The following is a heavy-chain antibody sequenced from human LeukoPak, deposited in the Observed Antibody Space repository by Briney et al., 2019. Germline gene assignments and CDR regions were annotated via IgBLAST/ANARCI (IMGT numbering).Heavy chain of an antibody. V-gene: IGHV3-21*01. D-gene: IGHD3-9*01. CDR2: ISSSSSYI. CDR1: GFTFSSYS. J-gene: IGHJ5*02. Sequence: GGSLRLSCAASGFTFSSYSMNWVRRAPGKGLEWVSSISSSSSYIYYADSVKGRFTISRDNAKNSLYLQMNGLRAEDTAVYYCARDAVIRDYDILTGYYIDWFDPWGQGTLVTVSS. CDR3: ARDAVIRDYDILTGYYIDWFDP.